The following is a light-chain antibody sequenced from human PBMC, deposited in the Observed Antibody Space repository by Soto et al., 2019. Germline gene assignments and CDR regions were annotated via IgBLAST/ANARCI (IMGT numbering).Light chain of an antibody. CDR3: QQYNSWAAT. CDR2: GTS. CDR1: QSVSSN. Sequence: EIVMTQSPATLSVSPGERATLSCRASQSVSSNLAWYQQKPGQAPRLLIYGTSTRATGIPARFSGSGSGTEFTLTISSLQSEDFAVYHCQQYNSWAATFGQGTKVEIK. J-gene: IGKJ1*01. V-gene: IGKV3-15*01.